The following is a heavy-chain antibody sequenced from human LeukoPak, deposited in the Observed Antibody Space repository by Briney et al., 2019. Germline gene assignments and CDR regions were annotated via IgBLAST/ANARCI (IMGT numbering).Heavy chain of an antibody. CDR1: GFTFSNYW. D-gene: IGHD3-10*01. V-gene: IGHV3-74*01. CDR2: INSDASVT. J-gene: IGHJ4*02. CDR3: ARVYGSGNPFDY. Sequence: GGSLRLPCAASGFTFSNYWMHWVRQTPGKGLVWVSRINSDASVTTYADSVKGRFTISRDNAKNTLYLQMNSLRAEDTAVYYCARVYGSGNPFDYWGQGTLVTVSS.